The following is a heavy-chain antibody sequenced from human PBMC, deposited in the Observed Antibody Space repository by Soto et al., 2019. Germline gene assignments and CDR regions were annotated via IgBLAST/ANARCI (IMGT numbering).Heavy chain of an antibody. V-gene: IGHV4-34*02. CDR3: ARAYDYRDPRDALDT. CDR2: INHSGST. D-gene: IGHD4-17*01. J-gene: IGHJ3*02. CDR1: GGSFSGYY. Sequence: QVQLQQWGAGLLKPSGTLSLTCAVYGGSFSGYYWNWIRQSPGKGLEWIGKINHSGSTNYNPSLKSRVTISVDTSKNQFSLRLSSVTAADTAVYYCARAYDYRDPRDALDTWGQGTMVIGSS.